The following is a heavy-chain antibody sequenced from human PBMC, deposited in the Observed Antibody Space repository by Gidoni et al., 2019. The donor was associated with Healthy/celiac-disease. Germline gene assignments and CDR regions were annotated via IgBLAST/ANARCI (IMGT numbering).Heavy chain of an antibody. Sequence: QVQLQEPGPGLVKPSETLSLTRTVSGGSTSSYYWSLIRPPPGKGLEWMGYIYYIGSTTYNPALKSRVTISVDTSKSPFSLKLSSVTAADAAVYYCARERRQLLGDWFDPWGQGTLVTVSS. V-gene: IGHV4-59*01. CDR1: GGSTSSYY. J-gene: IGHJ5*02. CDR3: ARERRQLLGDWFDP. CDR2: IYYIGST. D-gene: IGHD2-2*01.